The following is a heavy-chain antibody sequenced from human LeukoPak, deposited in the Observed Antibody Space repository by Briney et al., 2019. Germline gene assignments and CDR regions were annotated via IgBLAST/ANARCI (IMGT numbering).Heavy chain of an antibody. CDR3: ATLQHDYGDYEVDY. J-gene: IGHJ4*02. V-gene: IGHV4-59*08. CDR1: GGSISGYY. D-gene: IGHD4-17*01. Sequence: SETLSLTCTVSGGSISGYYWSWIRQPPGKGLEWVGYISYSGSTNYKPSLKSRVTISVDTSKNQFSLKLSSVTAADTAVYYCATLQHDYGDYEVDYWGQGTLVTVSS. CDR2: ISYSGST.